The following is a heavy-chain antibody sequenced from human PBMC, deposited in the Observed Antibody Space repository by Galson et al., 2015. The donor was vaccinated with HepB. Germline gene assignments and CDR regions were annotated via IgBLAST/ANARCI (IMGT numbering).Heavy chain of an antibody. V-gene: IGHV5-10-1*01. CDR1: GYSFTSYW. J-gene: IGHJ6*02. Sequence: QSGAEVKKPGESLRISCKGSGYSFTSYWISWVRQMPGKGLEWMGRIDPSDSYTNYSPSFQGHVTISADKSISTAYLQWSSLKASDTAMYYCATAWGDFWSGSPGDYYYGMDVWGQGTTVTVSS. D-gene: IGHD3-3*01. CDR2: IDPSDSYT. CDR3: ATAWGDFWSGSPGDYYYGMDV.